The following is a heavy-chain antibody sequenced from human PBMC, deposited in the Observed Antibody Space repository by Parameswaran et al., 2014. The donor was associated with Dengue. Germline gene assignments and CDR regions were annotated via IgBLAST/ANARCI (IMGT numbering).Heavy chain of an antibody. Sequence: RWIRQPPGKGLEWVSAISGSGGSTYYADSVKGRFTISRDNSKNTLYLQMNSLRAEDTAVYYCAKAGRSGYSSGIDYWGQGTLVTVSS. CDR3: AKAGRSGYSSGIDY. CDR2: ISGSGGST. D-gene: IGHD6-19*01. J-gene: IGHJ4*02. V-gene: IGHV3-23*01.